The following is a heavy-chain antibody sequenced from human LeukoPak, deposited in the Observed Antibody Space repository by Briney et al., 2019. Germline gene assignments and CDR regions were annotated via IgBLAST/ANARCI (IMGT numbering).Heavy chain of an antibody. D-gene: IGHD5-18*01. J-gene: IGHJ4*02. Sequence: SVTVSCKASGGTFSSYTISWVRQAPGQGLEWMGRIIPILGIANYAQKFQGRVTITADKSTSTAYMELSSLRSEDTAVYYCARSWIQLWSPFDCWGQGTLVTVSS. CDR1: GGTFSSYT. CDR3: ARSWIQLWSPFDC. CDR2: IIPILGIA. V-gene: IGHV1-69*02.